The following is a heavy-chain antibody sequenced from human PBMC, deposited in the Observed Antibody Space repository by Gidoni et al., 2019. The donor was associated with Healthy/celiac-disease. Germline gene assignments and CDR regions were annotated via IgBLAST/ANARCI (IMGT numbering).Heavy chain of an antibody. V-gene: IGHV4-61*02. J-gene: IGHJ6*03. CDR1: GGSISSGSYY. CDR2: IYTRGST. D-gene: IGHD4-17*01. CDR3: ARAYGDYVGIDYYYYMDV. Sequence: QVQLQESGPGLVKPSQTLSLTCTVSGGSISSGSYYWSWLRQPAGTGLEWIGRIYTRGSTNYNPSLKSRVTISVDTSKNQFSLKLSSVTAADTAVYYCARAYGDYVGIDYYYYMDVWGKGTTVTVSS.